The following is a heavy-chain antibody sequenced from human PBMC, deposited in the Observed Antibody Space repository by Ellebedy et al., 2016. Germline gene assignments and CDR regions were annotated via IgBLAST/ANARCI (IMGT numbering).Heavy chain of an antibody. CDR3: ARDAIDSSGNYYYYGMDV. CDR1: GYTFTSYG. CDR2: ISAYNGNT. D-gene: IGHD3-22*01. J-gene: IGHJ6*02. Sequence: ASVKVSCXASGYTFTSYGISWVRQAPGQGLEWMGWISAYNGNTNYAQKLQGRVTMTTDTSTSTAYMELRSLRSDDTAVYYCARDAIDSSGNYYYYGMDVWGQGTTVTVSS. V-gene: IGHV1-18*01.